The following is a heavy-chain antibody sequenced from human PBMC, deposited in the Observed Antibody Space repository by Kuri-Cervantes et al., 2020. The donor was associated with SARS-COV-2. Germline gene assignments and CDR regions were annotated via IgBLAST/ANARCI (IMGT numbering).Heavy chain of an antibody. Sequence: SETLSLICAVYGGSFSGYYWSWLRQPPGKGLEWIGEINHSGSTNYNPSLKSRVTISVDTSKNQFSLKLSSVTAADTAVYYCARGGSMIVVRRYFDYWGQGTLVTVSS. CDR3: ARGGSMIVVRRYFDY. V-gene: IGHV4-34*01. D-gene: IGHD3-22*01. J-gene: IGHJ4*02. CDR1: GGSFSGYY. CDR2: INHSGST.